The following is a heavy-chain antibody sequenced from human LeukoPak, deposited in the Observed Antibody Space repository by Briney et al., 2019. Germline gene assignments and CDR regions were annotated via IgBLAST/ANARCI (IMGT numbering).Heavy chain of an antibody. V-gene: IGHV3-53*01. CDR3: AASSSSKQPPFDY. Sequence: GGSLRLSCAASGFTFRDYTMNWVRQAPGKGLEWVSVIYSGGSTYYADSVKGRFTISRDNSKNTLYLQMNSLRAEDTAVYYCAASSSSKQPPFDYWGQGTLVTVSS. CDR1: GFTFRDYT. CDR2: IYSGGST. J-gene: IGHJ4*02. D-gene: IGHD2-2*01.